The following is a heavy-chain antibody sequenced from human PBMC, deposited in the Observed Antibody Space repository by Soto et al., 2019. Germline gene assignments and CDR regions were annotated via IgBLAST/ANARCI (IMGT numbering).Heavy chain of an antibody. D-gene: IGHD2-2*01. CDR2: ISPYSGYT. J-gene: IGHJ4*02. Sequence: ASVKVSWKGFGYSFMKYGINCVRQAPGQGLEWVGWISPYSGYTHSAQKFHGRLTLTTDTAASTAYMELRIPRSADTALYYCAREASVLIPAAQPSRFDSWGQGTLVTVSS. V-gene: IGHV1-18*01. CDR1: GYSFMKYG. CDR3: AREASVLIPAAQPSRFDS.